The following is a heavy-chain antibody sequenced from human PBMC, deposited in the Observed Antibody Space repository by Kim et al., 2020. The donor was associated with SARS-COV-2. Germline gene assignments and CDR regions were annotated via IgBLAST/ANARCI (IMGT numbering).Heavy chain of an antibody. Sequence: GGSLRLSCAASGFTFSSYAMSWVRQAPGKGLEWVSYIINSGDSTYYADPVKGRFTISRDNSKNTLYLQMNSLRAEDTALYYCAKGGVGAFDIRGQGTMVTVSS. CDR3: AKGGVGAFDI. J-gene: IGHJ3*02. CDR2: IINSGDST. D-gene: IGHD3-10*01. V-gene: IGHV3-23*01. CDR1: GFTFSSYA.